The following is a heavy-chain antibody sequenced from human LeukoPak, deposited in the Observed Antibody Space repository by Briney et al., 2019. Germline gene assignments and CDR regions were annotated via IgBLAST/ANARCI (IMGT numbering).Heavy chain of an antibody. D-gene: IGHD3-9*01. CDR1: GFTFDDYA. CDR3: ARDRFRYFDWLLSDYYGMDV. J-gene: IGHJ6*02. Sequence: GGSLRLSCAASGFTFDDYAMHWVRQAPGKGLEWVSGISWNSGSIGYADSVKGRFTISRDNAKNSLYLQMNSLRAEDTAVYYCARDRFRYFDWLLSDYYGMDVWGQGTTVTVSS. CDR2: ISWNSGSI. V-gene: IGHV3-9*01.